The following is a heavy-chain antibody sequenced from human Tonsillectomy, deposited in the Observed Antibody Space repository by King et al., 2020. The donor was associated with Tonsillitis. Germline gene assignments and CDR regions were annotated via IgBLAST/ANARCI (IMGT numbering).Heavy chain of an antibody. CDR3: TRTPYVWGSDRYYYGLDV. CDR2: IRSKAYGGTT. D-gene: IGHD3-16*02. V-gene: IGHV3-49*04. Sequence: VQLVESGGGLEQPGRSLRLSCEGSGFTFGDYSMTWVRQAPGRGLEWVGLIRSKAYGGTTEYAASVKGRFTMSRDDSKSTAYLQMNSLKIEDTAVYYCTRTPYVWGSDRYYYGLDVWGQGTTVTVSS. CDR1: GFTFGDYS. J-gene: IGHJ6*02.